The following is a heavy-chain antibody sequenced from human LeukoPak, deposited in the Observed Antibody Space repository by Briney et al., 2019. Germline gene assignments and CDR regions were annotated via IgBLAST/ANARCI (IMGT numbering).Heavy chain of an antibody. CDR2: IKSKTDGGIT. V-gene: IGHV3-15*07. Sequence: PGGSLRLSCAVSGFIFSSYWMNWVRQAPGKGLEWVGRIKSKTDGGITDYAAPVKGRFTISRDDSKNTLYLQMNSLKTEDTAVYYCTTPLLYYDSSGYSFDYWGQGTLVTVSS. J-gene: IGHJ4*02. CDR3: TTPLLYYDSSGYSFDY. D-gene: IGHD3-22*01. CDR1: GFIFSSYW.